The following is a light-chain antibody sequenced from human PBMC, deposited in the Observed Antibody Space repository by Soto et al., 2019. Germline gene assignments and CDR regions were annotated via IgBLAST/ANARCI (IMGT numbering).Light chain of an antibody. Sequence: EMVMTQSPATLSVSPGERATLSCRASQSVSSNLAWYQQKPGQAPRLLIYGASTRATGIPARFSGSGSGTEFTLTISSLQSEDFAVYHCQQYNTWPRTFGQGTKV. J-gene: IGKJ1*01. CDR2: GAS. CDR3: QQYNTWPRT. V-gene: IGKV3-15*01. CDR1: QSVSSN.